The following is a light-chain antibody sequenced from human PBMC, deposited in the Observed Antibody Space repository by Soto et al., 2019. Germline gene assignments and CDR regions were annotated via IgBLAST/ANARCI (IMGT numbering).Light chain of an antibody. Sequence: QSALTQPASLSGSPGQSITISCTGTSSDIGAYDYVSWFQQHPGKAPKRMISEVNNRPSGVSNRFSGSKSGNTAYLTISGLQVEEETEYFCFSFTTRSTHVFGSGTKVTVL. CDR1: SSDIGAYDY. CDR3: FSFTTRSTHV. V-gene: IGLV2-14*01. CDR2: EVN. J-gene: IGLJ1*01.